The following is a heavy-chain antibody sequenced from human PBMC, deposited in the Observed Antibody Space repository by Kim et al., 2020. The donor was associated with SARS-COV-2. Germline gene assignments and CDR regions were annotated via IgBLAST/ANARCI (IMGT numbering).Heavy chain of an antibody. CDR2: ISSNGGST. CDR1: GFTFSSYA. J-gene: IGHJ4*02. V-gene: IGHV3-64*01. Sequence: GGSLRLSCAASGFTFSSYAMHWVRQAPGKGLEYVSAISSNGGSTYYANSVKGRFTISRDNSKNTLYLQMGSLRAEDMAVYYCARGGLATINSFDYWGQGTLVTVSS. D-gene: IGHD5-12*01. CDR3: ARGGLATINSFDY.